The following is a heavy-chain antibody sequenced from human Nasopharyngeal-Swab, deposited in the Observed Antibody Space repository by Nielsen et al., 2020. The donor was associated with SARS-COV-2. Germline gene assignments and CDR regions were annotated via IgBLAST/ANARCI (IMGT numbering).Heavy chain of an antibody. D-gene: IGHD1-26*01. Sequence: GESLKISCKGSGSSFTTYWIGWVRQMPGKGLEWMGIIYPGDSNTRYSPSSQGQVTISVDKYSSTAYLQWSSLKASDTAIYYCARPMRPMGHYYFGMDVWGQGTTVTVSS. CDR3: ARPMRPMGHYYFGMDV. CDR2: IYPGDSNT. CDR1: GSSFTTYW. J-gene: IGHJ6*02. V-gene: IGHV5-51*01.